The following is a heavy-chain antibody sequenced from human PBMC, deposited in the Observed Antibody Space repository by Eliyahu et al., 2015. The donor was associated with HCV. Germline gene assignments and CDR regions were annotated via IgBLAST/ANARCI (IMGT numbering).Heavy chain of an antibody. CDR2: IYYSGGT. CDR3: ARQGMTTVTLYYYYGMDV. J-gene: IGHJ6*02. Sequence: QLQLQESGPGLVKPSETLSLTCTVSGGSIXXSXYYWGWIRQPPGKGLEWIGSIYYSGGTYYNPSLKSRVTISVDTPKNQFSLKLSSVTAADTAVYYCARQGMTTVTLYYYYGMDVWGQGTTVTVSS. D-gene: IGHD4-17*01. CDR1: GGSIXXSXYY. V-gene: IGHV4-39*01.